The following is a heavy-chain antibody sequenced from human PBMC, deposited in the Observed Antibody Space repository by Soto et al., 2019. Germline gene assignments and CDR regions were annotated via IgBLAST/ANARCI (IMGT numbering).Heavy chain of an antibody. Sequence: EASVKVSCKASGGTFSSYAISWVRQAPGQGLEWMGGIIPIFGTANYAQKFQGRVTITADESTSTAYMELSSLRSEDTAVYYCAREPYYYDSSGYAFDIWGQGTMVTVSS. CDR2: IIPIFGTA. CDR3: AREPYYYDSSGYAFDI. CDR1: GGTFSSYA. V-gene: IGHV1-69*13. J-gene: IGHJ3*02. D-gene: IGHD3-22*01.